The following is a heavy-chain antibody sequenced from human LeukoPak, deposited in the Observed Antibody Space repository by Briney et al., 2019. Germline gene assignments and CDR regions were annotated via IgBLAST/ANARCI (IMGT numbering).Heavy chain of an antibody. Sequence: SETLSLTCTVSGGSISSSSYYWGWIRQPPGKGLEWIGSIYYSGSTYYNPSLKSRATISVDTSKNQFSLKLSSVTAADTAVYYCARRVTIPDHWFDPWGQGTLVTVSS. V-gene: IGHV4-39*01. CDR3: ARRVTIPDHWFDP. CDR2: IYYSGST. CDR1: GGSISSSSYY. D-gene: IGHD4-11*01. J-gene: IGHJ5*02.